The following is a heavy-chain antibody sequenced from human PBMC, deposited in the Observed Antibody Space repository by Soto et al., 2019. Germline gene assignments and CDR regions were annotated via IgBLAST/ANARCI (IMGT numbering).Heavy chain of an antibody. CDR2: LSSSSSYT. V-gene: IGHV3-11*06. J-gene: IGHJ4*02. Sequence: QVQLVESGGGLVKPGGSLRLSCAASGFTFSDYYMSWIRQAPGKGLEWVSYLSSSSSYTNYADSVKGRFTISRDNAKNSLYLQMNSLRAEDTAVYYCASYYSGSYYYFDYWGQGTLVTVSS. CDR1: GFTFSDYY. D-gene: IGHD1-26*01. CDR3: ASYYSGSYYYFDY.